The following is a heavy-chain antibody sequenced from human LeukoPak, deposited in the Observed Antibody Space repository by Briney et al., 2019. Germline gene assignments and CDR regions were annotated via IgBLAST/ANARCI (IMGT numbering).Heavy chain of an antibody. CDR2: ISYDGSNK. CDR1: GITFSSYA. V-gene: IGHV3-30*18. Sequence: GGSLRLSCAASGITFSSYAMHWVRQAPGKGLEWVAVISYDGSNKNYADSVKGRFSISRDNSKNTLYLQMNSLRAEDTAVYYCAKDRGMGYSGTYYVDYRGQGTLVIVSS. CDR3: AKDRGMGYSGTYYVDY. J-gene: IGHJ4*02. D-gene: IGHD1-26*01.